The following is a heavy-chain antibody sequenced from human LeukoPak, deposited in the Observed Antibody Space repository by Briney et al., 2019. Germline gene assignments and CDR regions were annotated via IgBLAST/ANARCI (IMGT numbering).Heavy chain of an antibody. V-gene: IGHV4-38-2*02. D-gene: IGHD3-10*01. CDR3: ARGGVTMVRGVILGWFDP. J-gene: IGHJ5*02. Sequence: SETLSLTCTVSGGSISSYYWGWLRQPPGKGLEWIGSIYHSGSTYYNPPLKSRVTISVDTSKNQFSLKLSSVTAADTAVYYCARGGVTMVRGVILGWFDPWGQGTLVTVSS. CDR1: GGSISSYY. CDR2: IYHSGST.